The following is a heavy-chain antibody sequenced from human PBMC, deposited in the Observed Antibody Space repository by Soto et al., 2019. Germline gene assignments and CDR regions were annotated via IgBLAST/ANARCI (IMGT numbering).Heavy chain of an antibody. D-gene: IGHD1-26*01. Sequence: QVHLQESGPGLVNPSGPLSLPCPFPGGSISSSNWWSWVRQPPGKGLEWIGEIYYSGSTTNYNPSLKSRVTISVDGSKNEFSLNLSSVTAADTAVYYCARGIVGATRAWGQGTLVTVSS. J-gene: IGHJ5*02. CDR2: IYYSGSTT. CDR1: GGSISSSNW. CDR3: ARGIVGATRA. V-gene: IGHV4-4*02.